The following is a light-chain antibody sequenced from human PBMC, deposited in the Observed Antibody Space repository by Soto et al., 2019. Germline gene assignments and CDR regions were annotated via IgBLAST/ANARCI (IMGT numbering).Light chain of an antibody. CDR3: QQTNTAPWT. CDR2: TAS. CDR1: ERISDY. J-gene: IGKJ5*01. Sequence: DIKMKQSPASLSASVGDRVTISCRASERISDYLAWYQQKPGKAPKLLINTASSLRSGVPSRFSGSGSGTDFTLTIDSLQPEDFATYFCQQTNTAPWTFGQGRRLEIK. V-gene: IGKV1-39*01.